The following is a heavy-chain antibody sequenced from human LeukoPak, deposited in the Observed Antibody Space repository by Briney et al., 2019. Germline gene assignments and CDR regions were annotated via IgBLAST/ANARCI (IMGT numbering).Heavy chain of an antibody. D-gene: IGHD5-18*01. Sequence: ASVKVSCTPSGFTFISYYMNWVRQAPGQGLEWMGRMNPNSGNTGYAQKFQGRVTMTRNTSISTAYMELSSLRSEDTAVYYCARGCGYSYGYCFDYWGQGTLVTVSS. CDR1: GFTFISYY. CDR2: MNPNSGNT. V-gene: IGHV1-8*02. CDR3: ARGCGYSYGYCFDY. J-gene: IGHJ4*02.